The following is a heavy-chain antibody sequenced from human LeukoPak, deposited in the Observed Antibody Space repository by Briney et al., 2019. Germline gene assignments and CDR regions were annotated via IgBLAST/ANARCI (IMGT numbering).Heavy chain of an antibody. V-gene: IGHV3-49*04. CDR3: TRGAGSLDP. CDR1: GFTFGDYA. Sequence: PGGSLRLSCTASGFTFGDYAMSWARQAPGKGLEWVGFIRSKAYGGTTEYAASVKGRFTISRDDSKSIAYLQMNSLKTEDTAVYYCTRGAGSLDPWGQGTLVTVSS. D-gene: IGHD3-10*01. J-gene: IGHJ5*02. CDR2: IRSKAYGGTT.